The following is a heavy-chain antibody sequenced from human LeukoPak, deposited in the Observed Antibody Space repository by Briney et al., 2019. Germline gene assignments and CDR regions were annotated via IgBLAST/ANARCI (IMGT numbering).Heavy chain of an antibody. CDR1: GFTVSSNY. J-gene: IGHJ4*02. V-gene: IGHV3-66*01. CDR3: ARDLDDFFDY. CDR2: IYSGGST. Sequence: GGSLRLSCAASGFTVSSNYMSWVRQVPGKGLEWVSVIYSGGSTYYADSVKGRFIISRDNSKNTLYLQMNSLRAEDTAVYYCARDLDDFFDYWGQGTLVTVSS.